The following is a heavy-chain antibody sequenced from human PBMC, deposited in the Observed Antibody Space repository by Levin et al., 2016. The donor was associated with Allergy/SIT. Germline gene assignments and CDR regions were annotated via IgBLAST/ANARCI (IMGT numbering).Heavy chain of an antibody. V-gene: IGHV3-23*01. J-gene: IGHJ4*02. CDR1: GFPFSNYA. CDR3: ARVYPMVRGVNYFDY. D-gene: IGHD3-10*01. CDR2: ISAHGETT. Sequence: GGSLRLSCAASGFPFSNYAMSWVRQAPGKGLEWVSIISAHGETTHYADSVKGRFTISRDNAKNSLYLQMNSLRAEDTAVYYCARVYPMVRGVNYFDYWGQGTLVTVSS.